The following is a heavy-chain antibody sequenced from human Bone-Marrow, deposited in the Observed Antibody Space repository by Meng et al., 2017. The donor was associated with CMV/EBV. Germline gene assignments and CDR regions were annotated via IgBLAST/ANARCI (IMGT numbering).Heavy chain of an antibody. J-gene: IGHJ4*02. Sequence: CAASGFTFSRYGMHWVRQATGKGLEWVAVISYDGSNKYYADSVKGRFTISRDNSKNTLYLQMNSLRAEDTAVYYCAKDWSVAGNFDYWGQGTLVTVSS. CDR2: ISYDGSNK. V-gene: IGHV3-30*18. D-gene: IGHD6-19*01. CDR3: AKDWSVAGNFDY. CDR1: GFTFSRYG.